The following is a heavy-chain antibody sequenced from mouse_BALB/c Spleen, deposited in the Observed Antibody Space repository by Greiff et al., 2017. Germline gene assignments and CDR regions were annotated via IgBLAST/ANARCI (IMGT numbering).Heavy chain of an antibody. V-gene: IGHV2-2*02. CDR1: GFSLTSYG. CDR2: IWSGGST. Sequence: VKVVESGPGLVQPSQSLSITCTVSGFSLTSYGVHWVRQSPGKGLEWLGVIWSGGSTDYNAAFISRLSISKDNSKSQVFFKMNSLQANDTAIYYCARNEGEVRRGSWFAYWGQGTLVTVSA. CDR3: ARNEGEVRRGSWFAY. J-gene: IGHJ3*01. D-gene: IGHD2-14*01.